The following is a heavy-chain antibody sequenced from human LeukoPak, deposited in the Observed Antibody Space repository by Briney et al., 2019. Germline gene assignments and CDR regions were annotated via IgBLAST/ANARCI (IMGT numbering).Heavy chain of an antibody. CDR1: GGSISSGSYY. CDR3: ARVSLYGELCDNWFDP. D-gene: IGHD1-26*01. V-gene: IGHV4-61*02. CDR2: IYTSGST. J-gene: IGHJ5*02. Sequence: PSETLSLTCTVSGGSISSGSYYWSWIRQPAGKGLEWIGRIYTSGSTNYNPSLKSRVTISVDTSKNQFSLKLSSVTAADTAVYYCARVSLYGELCDNWFDPWGQGTLVTVSS.